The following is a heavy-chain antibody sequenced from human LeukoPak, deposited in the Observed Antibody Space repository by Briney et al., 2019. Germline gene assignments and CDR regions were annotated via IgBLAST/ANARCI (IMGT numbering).Heavy chain of an antibody. CDR3: ARDYYGSGTDY. J-gene: IGHJ4*02. Sequence: ASVKVSCKASGYTFTSYGISWVRQAPGQGLEWMGWISAYNGNTNYAQKLQGRVTMTRNTSISTAYMELSSLRSEDTAVYYCARDYYGSGTDYWGQGTLVTVSS. CDR2: ISAYNGNT. D-gene: IGHD3-10*01. V-gene: IGHV1-18*01. CDR1: GYTFTSYG.